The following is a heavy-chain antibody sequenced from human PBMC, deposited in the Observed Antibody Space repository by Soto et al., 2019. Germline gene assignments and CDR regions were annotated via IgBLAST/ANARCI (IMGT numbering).Heavy chain of an antibody. CDR1: GYTFTSYD. D-gene: IGHD2-15*01. J-gene: IGHJ6*03. CDR2: MNPNSGNT. V-gene: IGHV1-8*01. CDR3: ARGRGIVVVVAGGSSARDYYYYIDV. Sequence: QVQLVQSGAEVKKPGASVKVCCKASGYTFTSYDINWVRQATGQGLEWMGWMNPNSGNTGYAQKFQGRVTMTKNTSISTAYMELSSLRSEDTAVYYCARGRGIVVVVAGGSSARDYYYYIDVWGKGTTVTVFS.